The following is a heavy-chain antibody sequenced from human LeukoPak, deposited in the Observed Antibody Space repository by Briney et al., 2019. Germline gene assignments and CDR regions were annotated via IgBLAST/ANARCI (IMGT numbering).Heavy chain of an antibody. CDR3: ARDGVVGYSSYGMDV. J-gene: IGHJ6*04. Sequence: SQTLSLTCTVSGGPISSGDYYWSWIRQLPGKGLEWIGYIYYSGSTYYNPSLKSRVTISVDTSKNQFSLKLSSVTAADTAVYYCARDGVVGYSSYGMDVWGKGTTVTVSS. CDR2: IYYSGST. CDR1: GGPISSGDYY. D-gene: IGHD5-18*01. V-gene: IGHV4-30-4*01.